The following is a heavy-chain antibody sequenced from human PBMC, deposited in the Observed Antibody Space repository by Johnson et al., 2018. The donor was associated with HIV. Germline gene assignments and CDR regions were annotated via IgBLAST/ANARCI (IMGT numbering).Heavy chain of an antibody. Sequence: QMLLVESGGGVVQPGGSLRLSCAASGFTFSSYGMHWVRQAPGKGLEWVAFIRYDGSNKYYADSVKGRFTISRDNSKNTLYLQMNSLRAEDTAVYYCVKERQLVRSFDIWGQGTMVTVSS. CDR1: GFTFSSYG. V-gene: IGHV3-30*02. CDR2: IRYDGSNK. D-gene: IGHD6-6*01. CDR3: VKERQLVRSFDI. J-gene: IGHJ3*02.